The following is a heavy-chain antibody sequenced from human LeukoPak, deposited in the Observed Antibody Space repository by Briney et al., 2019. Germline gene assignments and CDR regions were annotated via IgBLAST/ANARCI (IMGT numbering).Heavy chain of an antibody. Sequence: SETLSLTCTVSGGSISSYYWSWIRQPPGKGLEWIGYNYTSGSTNYNPSLKSRVTISVDTSKNQFSLKLSSVTAADTAVYYCARGGIAARYYYMDVWGKGTTVTVSS. CDR2: NYTSGST. CDR1: GGSISSYY. V-gene: IGHV4-4*09. CDR3: ARGGIAARYYYMDV. J-gene: IGHJ6*03. D-gene: IGHD6-6*01.